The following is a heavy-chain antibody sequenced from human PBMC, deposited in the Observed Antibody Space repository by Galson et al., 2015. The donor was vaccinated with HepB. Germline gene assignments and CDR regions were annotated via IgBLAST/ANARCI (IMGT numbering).Heavy chain of an antibody. CDR2: ISYDGSNK. CDR1: GFTFSSYG. J-gene: IGHJ4*02. D-gene: IGHD3-10*01. V-gene: IGHV3-30*03. CDR3: ARAAYGSGKGHFDY. Sequence: SLRLSCAASGFTFSSYGMHWVRQAPGKGLEWVAVISYDGSNKYYADSVKGRFTISRDNSKNTLYLQMNSLRAEDTAVYYCARAAYGSGKGHFDYWGQGTLVTVSS.